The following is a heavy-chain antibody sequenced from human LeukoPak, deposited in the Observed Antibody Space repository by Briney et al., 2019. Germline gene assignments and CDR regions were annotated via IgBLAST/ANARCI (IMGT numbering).Heavy chain of an antibody. CDR2: IISNTGST. Sequence: PWGSLRLSCAASGLIFSNYTMSRCLQAPRKGLQWVSGIISNTGSTYFAVSVKGRFTISRDKSKDTLYLQLNSLTAEDTAVYYCAEPVSEHWGKGTLVTVSS. J-gene: IGHJ4*02. V-gene: IGHV3-23*01. CDR3: AEPVSEH. D-gene: IGHD1-14*01. CDR1: GLIFSNYT.